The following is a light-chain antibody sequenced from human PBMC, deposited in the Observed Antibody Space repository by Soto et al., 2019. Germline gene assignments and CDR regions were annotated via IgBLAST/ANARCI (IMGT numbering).Light chain of an antibody. Sequence: QSVLTQPPSVSAAPRQKVTISCSGGSSNIGTNSVSWYQQLPGTAPKVLIYDGNTRPSGIPDRFSGSKSGTSATLGITGLQTGDEAEYYCGTWDSSLSAYVFGTGTKVTVL. J-gene: IGLJ1*01. CDR3: GTWDSSLSAYV. V-gene: IGLV1-51*01. CDR1: SSNIGTNS. CDR2: DGN.